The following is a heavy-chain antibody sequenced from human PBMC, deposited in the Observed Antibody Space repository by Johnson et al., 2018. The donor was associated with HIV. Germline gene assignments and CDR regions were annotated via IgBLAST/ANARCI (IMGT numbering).Heavy chain of an antibody. CDR1: GFTFSNAW. J-gene: IGHJ3*02. D-gene: IGHD5-18*01. CDR3: TNPDTAMATGAFDI. Sequence: MQLVESGGGLVQPGGSLRLSCAASGFTFSNAWMSWVRQAPGKGLEWVGRIKSKTDGGTTDYAAPVKGRFTISRDDSKNTLYLQMNSLKTEDTAVYYCTNPDTAMATGAFDIWGQGTMVTVSS. CDR2: IKSKTDGGTT. V-gene: IGHV3-15*01.